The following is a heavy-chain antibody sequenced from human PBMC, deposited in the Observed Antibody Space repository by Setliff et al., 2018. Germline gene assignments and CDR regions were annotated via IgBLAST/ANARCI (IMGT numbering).Heavy chain of an antibody. D-gene: IGHD3-3*01. J-gene: IGHJ4*02. CDR3: RFWSGYYKNDY. CDR2: INDSGNT. V-gene: IGHV4-34*01. CDR1: GGSFTNYY. Sequence: SETLSLTCTVYGGSFTNYYWGWIRQSPAKGLEWIGEINDSGNTNYSPSLKSRLTISVETSKNQFSLKLSSVTAADTAMYYCRFWSGYYKNDYWGQGTLVTVSS.